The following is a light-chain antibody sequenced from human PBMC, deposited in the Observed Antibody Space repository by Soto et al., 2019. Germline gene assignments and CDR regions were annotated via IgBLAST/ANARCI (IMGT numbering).Light chain of an antibody. Sequence: EIVLTQSPATLSLSPGERATLSCRASQSVGNNLAWYQQKPGQAPGLLIYEASTRATGIPARFSGSGSGTDCTLTLSSLEPEDFAVYYCQQHAHWPLTFGGGTKVEIK. CDR3: QQHAHWPLT. CDR1: QSVGNN. J-gene: IGKJ4*01. V-gene: IGKV3-11*01. CDR2: EAS.